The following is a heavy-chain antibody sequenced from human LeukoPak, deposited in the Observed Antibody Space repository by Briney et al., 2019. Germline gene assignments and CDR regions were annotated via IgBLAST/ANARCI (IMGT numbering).Heavy chain of an antibody. J-gene: IGHJ5*02. CDR3: ARDAADSNFLNWFDP. CDR2: VSSGAGTI. D-gene: IGHD4-11*01. CDR1: GFSFRSYE. Sequence: GGSLRLSCAASGFSFRSYEMNWVRQAPGKGLEWVSYVSSGAGTIYYADSVKGRFTISRDDAKNSVYLQMNNLRVEDTAVYYCARDAADSNFLNWFDPWGQGTLAIVSS. V-gene: IGHV3-48*03.